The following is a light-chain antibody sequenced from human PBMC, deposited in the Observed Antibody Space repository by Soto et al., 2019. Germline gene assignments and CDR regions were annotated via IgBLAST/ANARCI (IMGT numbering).Light chain of an antibody. CDR1: QSVSSR. J-gene: IGKJ1*01. CDR3: QQYTSYPWT. CDR2: DAS. V-gene: IGKV1-5*01. Sequence: DIQMTQSPSTLSASAGDRVTLTCRASQSVSSRLAWYQQKPGKAPKLLIYDASSLESGVPSRFSGSGSGTEFTLTISSLQPDDFATYYCQQYTSYPWTFGQGTKVDIK.